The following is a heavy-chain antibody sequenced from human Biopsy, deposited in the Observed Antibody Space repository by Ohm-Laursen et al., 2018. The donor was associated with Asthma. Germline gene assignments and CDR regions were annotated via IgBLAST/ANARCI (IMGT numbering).Heavy chain of an antibody. Sequence: ASVKVSCKASGGTFSTFTITWVRQAPGQALEWMGWINTNTGNPTYAQGFTGRFVFSLDTSVNTAHLQISSLKAEDTAVYYCARMISYYHEMRAPFFDYWGQGTLVTVSS. CDR3: ARMISYYHEMRAPFFDY. CDR2: INTNTGNP. D-gene: IGHD3-22*01. J-gene: IGHJ4*02. V-gene: IGHV7-4-1*02. CDR1: GGTFSTFT.